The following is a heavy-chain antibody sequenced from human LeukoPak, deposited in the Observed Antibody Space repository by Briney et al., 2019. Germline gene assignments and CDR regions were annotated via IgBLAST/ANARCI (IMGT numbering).Heavy chain of an antibody. CDR3: ARGGCGGECSFDY. Sequence: EASVKVSCKTSGYTFTSHYIHWVRQAPGQGLEWMGIINPSIGNTDYAQKFQGRVTMTKDTSTRTVYMELSSLRPDDTAVYYCARGGCGGECSFDYWGQGTLVTVSS. V-gene: IGHV1-46*01. CDR1: GYTFTSHY. D-gene: IGHD2-21*01. CDR2: INPSIGNT. J-gene: IGHJ4*02.